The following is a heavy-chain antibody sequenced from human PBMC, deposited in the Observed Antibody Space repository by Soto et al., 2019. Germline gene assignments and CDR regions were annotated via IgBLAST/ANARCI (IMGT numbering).Heavy chain of an antibody. D-gene: IGHD4-4*01. J-gene: IGHJ4*02. CDR2: ISYEGSLK. CDR3: AEVPRQNSNGWIYFDN. V-gene: IGHV3-30*04. CDR1: GFTFSAYA. Sequence: GGSLRLSCAASGFTFSAYAMHWFRQAPGGGLEWVAVISYEGSLKNYADSVKGRFTISRDNSKNTLYLQMNSLRREDTAVYYCAEVPRQNSNGWIYFDNWGQGTRVTVSS.